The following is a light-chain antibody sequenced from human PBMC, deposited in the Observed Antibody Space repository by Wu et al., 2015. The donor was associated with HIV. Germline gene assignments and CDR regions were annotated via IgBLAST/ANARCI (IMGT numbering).Light chain of an antibody. J-gene: IGKJ2*03. CDR1: QGINNA. Sequence: DIQMTQSPSSLSASVGDRVTITCRASQGINNALAWYQQKPGKAPKLLLYSASVLESGVPSRFSGSGSGTDYTLTINSLQPEDFATYYCHQYYSDPRSFGQGTKLEI. CDR2: SAS. CDR3: HQYYSDPRS. V-gene: IGKV1-NL1*01.